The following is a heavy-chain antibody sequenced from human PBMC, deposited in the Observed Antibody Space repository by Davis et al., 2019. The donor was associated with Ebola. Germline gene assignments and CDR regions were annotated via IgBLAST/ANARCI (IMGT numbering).Heavy chain of an antibody. Sequence: GESLKISCLVSGFNVSNSFMSWVRQAPGKGLEWVSVIYRDGTTYYADSVKGRFSISRDKSKNTLYLQMNSLRVEDTAVYYCARDGGYTSGHAGSFDFWGQGTLVSVSS. CDR1: GFNVSNSF. CDR2: IYRDGTT. J-gene: IGHJ4*02. D-gene: IGHD6-19*01. V-gene: IGHV3-53*01. CDR3: ARDGGYTSGHAGSFDF.